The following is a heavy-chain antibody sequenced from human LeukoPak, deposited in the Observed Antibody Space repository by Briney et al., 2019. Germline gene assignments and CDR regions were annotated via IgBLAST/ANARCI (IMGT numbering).Heavy chain of an antibody. CDR3: TTIALDSSGYPYYFDY. V-gene: IGHV3-15*01. CDR1: GFTFSSYS. CDR2: IKSKTDGGTT. Sequence: PGGSLRLSCAASGFTFSSYSMNWVRQAPGKGLEWVGRIKSKTDGGTTDYAAPVKGRFTISRDDSKNTLYLQMNSLKTEDTAVYYCTTIALDSSGYPYYFDYWGQGTLVTVSS. J-gene: IGHJ4*02. D-gene: IGHD3-22*01.